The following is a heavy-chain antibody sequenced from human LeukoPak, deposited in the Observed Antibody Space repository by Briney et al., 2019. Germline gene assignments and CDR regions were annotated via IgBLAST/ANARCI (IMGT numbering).Heavy chain of an antibody. CDR3: ASIGYSYGARSDY. CDR1: GGTFSSYA. CDR2: IIPIFGTA. V-gene: IGHV1-69*05. J-gene: IGHJ4*02. D-gene: IGHD5-18*01. Sequence: SVKVSCKASGGTFSSYASSWVRQAPGQGLEWMGRIIPIFGTANYAQKFQGRVTITTDESTSTAYMELSSLRSEDTAVYYCASIGYSYGARSDYWGQGTLVTVSS.